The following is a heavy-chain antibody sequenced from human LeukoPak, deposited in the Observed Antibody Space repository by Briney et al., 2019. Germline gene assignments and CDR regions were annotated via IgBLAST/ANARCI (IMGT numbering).Heavy chain of an antibody. Sequence: SETLSLTCTVSGGSINSYYWSWIRQPPGKGLEWIGNMYYSGSTNYNPSLKSRVTISVDTSKNQFSLKLSSVTAADTAVYYCARSPGGWYFALWGRGTLVTASS. V-gene: IGHV4-59*01. J-gene: IGHJ2*01. CDR1: GGSINSYY. CDR3: ARSPGGWYFAL. CDR2: MYYSGST. D-gene: IGHD3-10*01.